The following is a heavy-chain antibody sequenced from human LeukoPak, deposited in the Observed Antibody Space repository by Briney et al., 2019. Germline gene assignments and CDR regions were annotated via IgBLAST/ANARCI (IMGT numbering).Heavy chain of an antibody. CDR3: ARVRWRYFDL. CDR2: INHSGST. CDR1: GGSFSGYY. V-gene: IGHV4-34*01. Sequence: SETLSLTCAVYGGSFSGYYWSWIRQPPGKGLEWIGEINHSGSTNYNPSLKSRVTIPVDTSKNQFSLKLSSVTAADTAVYYCARVRWRYFDLWGRGTLVTVSS. D-gene: IGHD4-23*01. J-gene: IGHJ2*01.